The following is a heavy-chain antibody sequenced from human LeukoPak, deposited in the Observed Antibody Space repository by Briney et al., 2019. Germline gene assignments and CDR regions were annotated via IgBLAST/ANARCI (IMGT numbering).Heavy chain of an antibody. J-gene: IGHJ4*02. Sequence: SETLPLTCSVSGGSISGYYWCWIRQPAGKGLEWIGRIYNSENANYNPSLRSRVSMSVDTSKNQFSLKLSSVTAADTAVYYCARLSQSTSWYDDYWGQGTLVTVSS. V-gene: IGHV4-4*07. CDR2: IYNSENA. CDR1: GGSISGYY. D-gene: IGHD6-13*01. CDR3: ARLSQSTSWYDDY.